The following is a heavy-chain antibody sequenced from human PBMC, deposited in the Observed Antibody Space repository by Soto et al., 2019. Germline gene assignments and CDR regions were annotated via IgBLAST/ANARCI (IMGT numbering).Heavy chain of an antibody. D-gene: IGHD3-3*01. CDR1: GFTFSSYS. CDR2: ISSSSSYI. CDR3: ARDLTYFWSGYYLVDY. Sequence: GGSLRLSCAASGFTFSSYSMNWVRQAPGKGLEWVSSISSSSSYIYYADSVKGRFTISRDNAKNSLYLQMNSLRAEDTAVYYCARDLTYFWSGYYLVDYWGQGTLVTVSS. J-gene: IGHJ4*02. V-gene: IGHV3-21*01.